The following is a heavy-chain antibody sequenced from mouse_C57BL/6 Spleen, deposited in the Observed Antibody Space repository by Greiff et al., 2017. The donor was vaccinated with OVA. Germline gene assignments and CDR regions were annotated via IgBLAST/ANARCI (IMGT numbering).Heavy chain of an antibody. CDR1: GYTFTDYE. CDR2: IDPETGGT. D-gene: IGHD1-1*01. Sequence: QVQLQQSGAELVRPGASVTLSCKASGYTFTDYEMHWVKQTPVHGLEWIGAIDPETGGTAYNQKFKGKAILTADKSSSTAYMELRSLTSEDSAVYDCTREITAVASDGWGKGTTLTVDS. J-gene: IGHJ2*01. V-gene: IGHV1-15*01. CDR3: TREITAVASDG.